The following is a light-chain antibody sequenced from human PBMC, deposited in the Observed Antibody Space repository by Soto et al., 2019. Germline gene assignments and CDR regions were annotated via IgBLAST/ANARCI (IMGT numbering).Light chain of an antibody. CDR1: QRVSNH. CDR3: QHYGNSLWT. Sequence: ETVMTQSPVTLSVSPGDTATLSCRASQRVSNHFAWYQQKPGQAPRLLIYDASSRATDIPDRFSGSGSGTDFTLTISRLEPEDFAIYYCQHYGNSLWTFGQGTKVDIK. J-gene: IGKJ1*01. CDR2: DAS. V-gene: IGKV3-20*01.